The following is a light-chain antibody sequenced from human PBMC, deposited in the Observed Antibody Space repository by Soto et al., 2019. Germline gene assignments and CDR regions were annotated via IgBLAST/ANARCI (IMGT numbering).Light chain of an antibody. Sequence: DIQMTQSPSSLSASVGDRVAITCRASQNIGNYLNWYQQKPGKAPNPLISDASNLQSGAPSRFSGTVSGTDFTLTIRSLQPGDFATYFCQQSYSTPWTFGLGTKVDI. CDR1: QNIGNY. J-gene: IGKJ1*01. CDR2: DAS. CDR3: QQSYSTPWT. V-gene: IGKV1-39*01.